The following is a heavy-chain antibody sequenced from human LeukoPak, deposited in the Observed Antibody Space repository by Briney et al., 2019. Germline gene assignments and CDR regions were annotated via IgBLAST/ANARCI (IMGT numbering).Heavy chain of an antibody. CDR3: ASIEVFGYYFDY. D-gene: IGHD3-16*01. CDR2: IYYSGST. J-gene: IGHJ4*02. CDR1: GGSISSSSYY. V-gene: IGHV4-39*07. Sequence: PSETLSLTCTVSGGSISSSSYYWGWIRQPPGKGLEWIGSIYYSGSTYYNPSLKSRVTISVDTSKNQFSLKLTSVTAADTAVYYCASIEVFGYYFDYWGQGTLVTVSS.